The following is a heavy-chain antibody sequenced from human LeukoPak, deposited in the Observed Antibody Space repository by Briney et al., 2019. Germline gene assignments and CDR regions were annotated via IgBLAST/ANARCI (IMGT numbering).Heavy chain of an antibody. D-gene: IGHD3-9*01. Sequence: SETLSLTCTVSGGSISSYYWSWIRQPPGKGLEWIGYIYYSGSTNYNPSLKSRVTISVDTSKNQFSLKLSSVTAADTAVYYCARSGYDILTGPFDYWGQGTLVTVSS. CDR1: GGSISSYY. CDR2: IYYSGST. J-gene: IGHJ4*02. V-gene: IGHV4-59*08. CDR3: ARSGYDILTGPFDY.